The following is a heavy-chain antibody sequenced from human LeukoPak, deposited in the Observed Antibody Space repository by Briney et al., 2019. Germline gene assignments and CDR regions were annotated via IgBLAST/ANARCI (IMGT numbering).Heavy chain of an antibody. CDR2: SYYSGST. CDR1: SGSISSSSYY. Sequence: PSETQSLTCTVSSGSISSSSYYWGWIRQPPGKGLEWIGSSYYSGSTYYNPSLKSRVTISVDTSKNQFSLKLSSVTAADTAAYFCARLVTINTVTTARYWYFDLWGRGTLVTVSS. J-gene: IGHJ2*01. CDR3: ARLVTINTVTTARYWYFDL. D-gene: IGHD4-17*01. V-gene: IGHV4-39*01.